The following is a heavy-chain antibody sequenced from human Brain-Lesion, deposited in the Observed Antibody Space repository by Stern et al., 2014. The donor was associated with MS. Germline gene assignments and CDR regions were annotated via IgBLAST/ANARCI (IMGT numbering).Heavy chain of an antibody. Sequence: QVQLQESGPGLVKPSQTLSLTCTVSGGSISSGNYYWSWIRQPAGEGLEWIGRIYSSGSTQSNPPLKSRVTISADTSTNQFSLRLSSVTAADTAVYYCARGNYDVLTDNGGHGFDIWGQGTMVTVSS. D-gene: IGHD3-9*01. CDR3: ARGNYDVLTDNGGHGFDI. V-gene: IGHV4-61*02. J-gene: IGHJ3*02. CDR1: GGSISSGNYY. CDR2: IYSSGST.